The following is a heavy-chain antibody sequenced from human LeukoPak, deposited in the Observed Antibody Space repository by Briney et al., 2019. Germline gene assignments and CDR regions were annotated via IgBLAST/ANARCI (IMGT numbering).Heavy chain of an antibody. CDR2: IKEDGSEK. CDR3: ARDRFCITTNCYSD. Sequence: PGGSLRLSCAASGVTFSSYAMSWVRPAPGRGLEWVANIKEDGSEKYYVDSVKGRFTISRDNANNSLYLQMNTLRVEDTAVYYCARDRFCITTNCYSDWGQGTLVTVSS. J-gene: IGHJ4*02. D-gene: IGHD2-2*01. CDR1: GVTFSSYA. V-gene: IGHV3-7*05.